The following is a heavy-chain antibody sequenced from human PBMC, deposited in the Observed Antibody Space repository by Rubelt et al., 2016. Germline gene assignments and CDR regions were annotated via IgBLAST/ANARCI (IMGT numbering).Heavy chain of an antibody. J-gene: IGHJ4*02. CDR2: IYYTGNT. Sequence: QVQLQESGPGLVKPSETLSLTCTVSGGSISGYYWSWIRQPPGKGLEYIGYIYYTGNTNYNPSLTSRVTISVDTSQNHFSLKLRSVTAADTAVYYCARHTRAVLRNFDWLLPLDYWGQGTLVTVSS. CDR3: ARHTRAVLRNFDWLLPLDY. D-gene: IGHD3-9*01. V-gene: IGHV4-59*08. CDR1: GGSISGYY.